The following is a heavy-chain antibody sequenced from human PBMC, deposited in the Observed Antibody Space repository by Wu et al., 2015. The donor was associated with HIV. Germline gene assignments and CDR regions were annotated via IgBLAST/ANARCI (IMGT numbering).Heavy chain of an antibody. Sequence: QVQLVQSGAEVKKPGSSVKVSCKASGYTFTGYYMHWVRQAPGQGLEWMGWINPNSGGTNYAQKFQGRVTMTRDTSISTAYMELSRLRSDDTAVYYCARVQWFSSSWNLGDAFDIWGQGTMVTVSS. V-gene: IGHV1-2*02. CDR2: INPNSGGT. D-gene: IGHD6-13*01. CDR1: GYTFTGYY. CDR3: ARVQWFSSSWNLGDAFDI. J-gene: IGHJ3*02.